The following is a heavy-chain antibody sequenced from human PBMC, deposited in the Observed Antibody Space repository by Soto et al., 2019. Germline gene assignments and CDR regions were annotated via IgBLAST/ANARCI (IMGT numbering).Heavy chain of an antibody. V-gene: IGHV4-31*03. J-gene: IGHJ6*02. CDR2: IYYSGST. Sequence: QVQLQESGPGLVKPSQTLSLTCTVSGGSISSGGYYWSWIRQHPGKGLEWIGYIYYSGSTYYNPSLKSRVTISVDTSKNQFSLKLSSVTAADTAVYYCAREYKVWFGEFFYYYGMDVWGQGTTVTVSS. CDR1: GGSISSGGYY. D-gene: IGHD3-10*01. CDR3: AREYKVWFGEFFYYYGMDV.